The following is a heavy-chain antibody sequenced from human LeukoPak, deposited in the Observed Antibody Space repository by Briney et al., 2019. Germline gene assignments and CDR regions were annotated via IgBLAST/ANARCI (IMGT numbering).Heavy chain of an antibody. J-gene: IGHJ4*02. Sequence: GGSLRLSCAASGFAFNSYTMNWVRQAPGKGLEWVSTISGGSDYTNYADSVKGRFTISRDNSKNTLYLQMNSLRAEDTALYYCAKGEAGYCSSASCYLVYWGQGTLVTVSS. D-gene: IGHD2-2*01. CDR1: GFAFNSYT. CDR3: AKGEAGYCSSASCYLVY. V-gene: IGHV3-23*01. CDR2: ISGGSDYT.